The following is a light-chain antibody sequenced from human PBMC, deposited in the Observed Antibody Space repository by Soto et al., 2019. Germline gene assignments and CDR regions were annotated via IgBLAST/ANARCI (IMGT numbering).Light chain of an antibody. CDR3: QQYNTFSRT. Sequence: DIQMTQSPSTLSASVGDGVTISCRASQYVRNWLAWYQQKPGKAPRLLISKASSLQDGVPSRFSGSGSGTQFTLNITSLQPDDVATYYCQQYNTFSRTFGQGIRVDIK. CDR2: KAS. J-gene: IGKJ1*01. V-gene: IGKV1-5*03. CDR1: QYVRNW.